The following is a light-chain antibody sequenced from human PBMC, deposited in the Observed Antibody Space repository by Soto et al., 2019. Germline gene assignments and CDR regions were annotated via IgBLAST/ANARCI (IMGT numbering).Light chain of an antibody. CDR3: QQRNVWPPVT. CDR1: PSVTNF. V-gene: IGKV3-11*01. CDR2: GAF. J-gene: IGKJ5*01. Sequence: EIVLTQCPATLSLSPGERATLSCRASPSVTNFLAWYQQKPGQAPRLLIYGAFNRATGIPARFSGSGSGTDSTLTISSLXPEDSAVYYCQQRNVWPPVTFGQGTRLEIK.